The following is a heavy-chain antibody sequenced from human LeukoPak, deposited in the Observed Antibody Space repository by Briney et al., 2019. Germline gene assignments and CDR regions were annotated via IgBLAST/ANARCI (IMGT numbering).Heavy chain of an antibody. V-gene: IGHV4-34*01. CDR1: GGSFSGYY. CDR2: INHSGST. Sequence: PSETLSLTCAVYGGSFSGYYWSWIRQPPGKGLEWIGEINHSGSTNYNPSLKSRVTISVDTSKNQFSLKLSSVTAADTAVYYCARANYYDSSGYPYYFDYWGQGTLVTVSS. J-gene: IGHJ4*02. CDR3: ARANYYDSSGYPYYFDY. D-gene: IGHD3-22*01.